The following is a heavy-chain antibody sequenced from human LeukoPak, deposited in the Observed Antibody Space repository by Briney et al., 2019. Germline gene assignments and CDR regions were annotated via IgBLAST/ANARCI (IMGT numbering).Heavy chain of an antibody. Sequence: SVNVSCKASGGTFSSYAISWVRQAPGQGLEWIGGIIPIFGTANYAQKFQGRVTITADESTSTAYMELSSLRSEDTAVYYCALSGYDAWYYYGMGVWGQGTTVTVSS. CDR3: ALSGYDAWYYYGMGV. CDR1: GGTFSSYA. CDR2: IIPIFGTA. V-gene: IGHV1-69*13. J-gene: IGHJ6*02. D-gene: IGHD5-12*01.